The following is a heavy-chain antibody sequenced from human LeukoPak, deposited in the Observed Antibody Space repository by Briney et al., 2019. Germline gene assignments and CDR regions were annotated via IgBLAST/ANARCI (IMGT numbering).Heavy chain of an antibody. V-gene: IGHV3-23*01. Sequence: GGSLRLSCAASGFTFSSYAMSWVRQAPGKGLEWVSFISGSGGSTYYADSVKGRFTISRDNSKNTLYLHMNSLRLEDTAVYWCAKTLWGLTLLSSDYWGQGTLVTVSS. CDR1: GFTFSSYA. J-gene: IGHJ4*02. CDR2: ISGSGGST. CDR3: AKTLWGLTLLSSDY. D-gene: IGHD3-16*01.